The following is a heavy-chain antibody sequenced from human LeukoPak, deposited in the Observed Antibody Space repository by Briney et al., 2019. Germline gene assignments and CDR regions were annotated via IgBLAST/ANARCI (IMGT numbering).Heavy chain of an antibody. J-gene: IGHJ6*02. CDR3: ARVSSSWYTAPYYYGMDV. CDR2: IIPIFGTA. Sequence: SVKVSCKASGGTFSSYAISWVRQAPGQGLEWMGGIIPIFGTANYAQKFQGRVTITADESTSTAYMELSSLRSEDTAVYYCARVSSSWYTAPYYYGMDVWGQGTTVTVSS. D-gene: IGHD6-13*01. CDR1: GGTFSSYA. V-gene: IGHV1-69*13.